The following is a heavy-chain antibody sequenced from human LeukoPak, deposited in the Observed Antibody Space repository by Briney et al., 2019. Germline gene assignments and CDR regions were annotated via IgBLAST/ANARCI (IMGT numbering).Heavy chain of an antibody. J-gene: IGHJ3*02. V-gene: IGHV1-69*04. CDR1: GGTFSSYA. D-gene: IGHD3-22*01. CDR3: ARARGSGSTAAFDI. Sequence: SVKVSCKASGGTFSSYAISWVRQAPGQGLEWMGRITPILGIANYAQKFQGRVTITADKSTSTAYMELSSLRSEDTAVYYCARARGSGSTAAFDIWGQGTMVTVSS. CDR2: ITPILGIA.